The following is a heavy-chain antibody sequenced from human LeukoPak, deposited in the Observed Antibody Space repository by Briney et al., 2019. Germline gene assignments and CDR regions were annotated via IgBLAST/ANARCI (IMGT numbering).Heavy chain of an antibody. Sequence: GRSLRLSCAASGFTFSSYGMHWVRQAPGKGLEWVAVIWYDGSNKYYADSVKGRFTISRDNSKNTLYLQMNSLRAEDTAVYYCAREAVDFWSGLTLYGMDVWGQGTMVTVSS. V-gene: IGHV3-33*01. CDR3: AREAVDFWSGLTLYGMDV. D-gene: IGHD3-3*01. CDR2: IWYDGSNK. J-gene: IGHJ6*02. CDR1: GFTFSSYG.